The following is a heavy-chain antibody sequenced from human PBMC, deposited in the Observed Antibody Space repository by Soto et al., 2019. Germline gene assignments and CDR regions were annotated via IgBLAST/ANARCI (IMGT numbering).Heavy chain of an antibody. CDR1: GDSMSSYY. Sequence: ETLSLTCTVSGDSMSSYYWSWFRQPPEKGLEWVGYIYYTGSTNYNPSLKSRVTVSVDTSKNQFSLILSSMTAADTSVFFCARITRSPNSGYFDYWGQGALVTSPQ. V-gene: IGHV4-59*01. D-gene: IGHD7-27*01. CDR2: IYYTGST. CDR3: ARITRSPNSGYFDY. J-gene: IGHJ4*02.